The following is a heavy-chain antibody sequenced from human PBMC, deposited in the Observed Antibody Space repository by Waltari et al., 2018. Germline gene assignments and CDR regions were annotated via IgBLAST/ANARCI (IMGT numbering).Heavy chain of an antibody. CDR2: IIPILGIA. J-gene: IGHJ4*02. Sequence: QVQLVQSGAEVKKPGSSVKVSCKASGGTFRSYAISRVRQSQGQGLEWMGRIIPILGIANYAQKVQGRVTITADKSTSTAYMELSSLRSEDTAVYYCAREGYSSGRTFDYWGQGTLVTVSS. CDR3: AREGYSSGRTFDY. V-gene: IGHV1-69*04. CDR1: GGTFRSYA. D-gene: IGHD6-19*01.